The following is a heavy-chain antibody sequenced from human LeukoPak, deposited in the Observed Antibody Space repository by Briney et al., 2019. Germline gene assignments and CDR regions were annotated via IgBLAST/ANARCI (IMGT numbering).Heavy chain of an antibody. D-gene: IGHD2-8*02. CDR1: GFTFSSYW. CDR3: ARGLVLTYYYFES. CDR2: INPGGSSI. J-gene: IGHJ4*02. Sequence: PGRSLRLSCAASGFTFSSYWMHWVRQVPGKGLVWVARINPGGSSITYADSVKGRFTISRDNAKNTLYLQMDSLRAEDTGVYYCARGLVLTYYYFESWGQGTLVTVSS. V-gene: IGHV3-74*01.